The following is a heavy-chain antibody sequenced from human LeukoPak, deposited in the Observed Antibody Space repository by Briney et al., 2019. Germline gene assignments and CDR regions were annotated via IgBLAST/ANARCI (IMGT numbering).Heavy chain of an antibody. CDR2: INHSGST. CDR3: ASVFRGKAGPDY. J-gene: IGHJ4*02. V-gene: IGHV4-34*01. Sequence: SETLSLTCAVYGGSFSGYYWSWIRQPPGKGLEWIGEINHSGSTNYNPSLKSRVTISVDTSKNQFSLKLSSVTAADTAVYYCASVFRGKAGPDYWGQGTLVTVSS. CDR1: GGSFSGYY. D-gene: IGHD6-19*01.